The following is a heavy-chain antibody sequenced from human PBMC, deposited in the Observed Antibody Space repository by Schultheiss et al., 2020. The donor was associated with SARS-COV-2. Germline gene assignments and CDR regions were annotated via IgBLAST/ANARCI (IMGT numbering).Heavy chain of an antibody. J-gene: IGHJ4*02. CDR2: IFDSGNT. CDR3: ARGSWYSSSWYAY. D-gene: IGHD6-13*01. Sequence: SETLSLTCTVSGGSIRNSDYYWGWIRQPPGKGLEWIGYIFDSGNTNYNPPLKSRVIMSVDTSKNQVSLKLSSVTAADTAVYYCARGSWYSSSWYAYWGRGTLVTVSS. CDR1: GGSIRNSDYY. V-gene: IGHV4-61*05.